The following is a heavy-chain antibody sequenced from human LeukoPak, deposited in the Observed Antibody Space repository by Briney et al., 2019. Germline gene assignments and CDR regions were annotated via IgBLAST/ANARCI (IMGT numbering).Heavy chain of an antibody. CDR1: GFTFSSYA. CDR2: ITGSGVDT. V-gene: IGHV3-23*01. Sequence: GGSLRLSCAASGFTFSSYAMNWVRQTPGKGLEWVSIITGSGVDTYYIDSVKGRFTISRDNSRNTLHLQMNGLGAEDTAVYYCAKGTLGSCSGSSCYPLDYWGQGTLVIVSS. D-gene: IGHD2-15*01. J-gene: IGHJ4*02. CDR3: AKGTLGSCSGSSCYPLDY.